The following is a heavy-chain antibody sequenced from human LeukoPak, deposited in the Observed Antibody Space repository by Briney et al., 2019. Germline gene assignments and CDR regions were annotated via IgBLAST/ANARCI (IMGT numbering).Heavy chain of an antibody. V-gene: IGHV1-69*01. CDR2: IIPIFGTA. CDR1: GGTFSSYA. J-gene: IGHJ4*02. CDR3: ARDYGGNGENYYFDY. D-gene: IGHD4-23*01. Sequence: SVKVSCKASGGTFSSYAISWVRQAPGQGLEWMGGIIPIFGTASYAQKFQGRVTITADESTSTAYMELSSLRSEDTAVYYCARDYGGNGENYYFDYWGQGTLVTVSS.